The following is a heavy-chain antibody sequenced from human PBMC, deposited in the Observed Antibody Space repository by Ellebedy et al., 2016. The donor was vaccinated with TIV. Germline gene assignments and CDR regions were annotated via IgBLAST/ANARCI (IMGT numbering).Heavy chain of an antibody. CDR3: ARASAGLDY. D-gene: IGHD6-13*01. Sequence: GESLKISCAASGFTFSSYWMSWVRQAPGKGLEWVSAISGSGGSTYYADSVKGRFTISRDNSKNTLYLQMNSLRAEDTAVYYCARASAGLDYWGQGTLVTVSS. CDR2: ISGSGGST. J-gene: IGHJ4*02. CDR1: GFTFSSYW. V-gene: IGHV3-23*01.